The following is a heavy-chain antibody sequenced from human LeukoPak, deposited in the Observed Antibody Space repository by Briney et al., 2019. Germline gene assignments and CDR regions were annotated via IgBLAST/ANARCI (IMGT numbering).Heavy chain of an antibody. CDR2: ISGAGDNT. J-gene: IGHJ2*01. CDR3: AKDYSVSNWCFDL. Sequence: GGSLRLSCTASGFIFRNYAMSWVRQAPGKGLEWVSAISGAGDNTNNADSVTGRFTISRDNSKNTLYLQMNSLRAEDTAVYYCAKDYSVSNWCFDLWGRGTLVTVSS. CDR1: GFIFRNYA. V-gene: IGHV3-23*01. D-gene: IGHD5/OR15-5a*01.